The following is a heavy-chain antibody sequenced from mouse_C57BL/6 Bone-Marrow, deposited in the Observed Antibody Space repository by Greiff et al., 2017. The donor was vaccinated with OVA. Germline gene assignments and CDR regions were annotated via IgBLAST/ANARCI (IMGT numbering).Heavy chain of an antibody. J-gene: IGHJ2*01. Sequence: VQLQQSGTVLARPGASVKMSCKTSGYTFTSYWMHWVKQRPGQGLEWIGAIYPGNSDTSYNQKFKGKAKLTAVTSASTAYMELSSLTNEDSAVYYCTKSTTVDRGGDYWGQGTTLTVSS. D-gene: IGHD1-1*01. CDR2: IYPGNSDT. CDR3: TKSTTVDRGGDY. V-gene: IGHV1-5*01. CDR1: GYTFTSYW.